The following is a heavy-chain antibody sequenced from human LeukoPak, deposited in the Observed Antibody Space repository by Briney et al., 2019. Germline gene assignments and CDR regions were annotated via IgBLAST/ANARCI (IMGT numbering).Heavy chain of an antibody. D-gene: IGHD6-13*01. CDR3: VRTYSTKLTDYNWFDP. J-gene: IGHJ5*02. CDR2: IYPGDSDT. Sequence: GESLKISCKGSGYSFTTYWIGWVRQMPGKGLEWMGIIYPGDSDTRYSPSFQGQVTISVDKSISTAYLQWSSLKASDTAMYYCVRTYSTKLTDYNWFDPWGQGTLVTVSS. CDR1: GYSFTTYW. V-gene: IGHV5-51*01.